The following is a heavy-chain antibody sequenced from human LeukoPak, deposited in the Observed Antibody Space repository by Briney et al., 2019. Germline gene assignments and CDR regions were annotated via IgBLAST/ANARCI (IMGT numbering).Heavy chain of an antibody. D-gene: IGHD3-16*01. J-gene: IGHJ4*02. V-gene: IGHV3-66*01. CDR1: GFTVSSNY. CDR3: ARDRRLATGDQFDY. CDR2: IYSGGST. Sequence: PGGSLRLSCAASGFTVSSNYMSWVRQAPGKGLEWVSVIYSGGSTYYADSVKGSFTISRDNSKNTLYLQMNSLRAEDTAVYYCARDRRLATGDQFDYWGQGTLVTVSS.